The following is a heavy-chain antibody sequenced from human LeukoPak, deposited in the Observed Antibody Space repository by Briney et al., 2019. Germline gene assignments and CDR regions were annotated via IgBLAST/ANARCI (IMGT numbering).Heavy chain of an antibody. CDR2: IFSGGRT. CDR3: ASDNRGD. Sequence: GGSLRLSCAPSGFTASSNYMSWVRQPPEKGMEWVSVIFSGGRTYYANSVKGIFTITRDNSKNTLYLQMNSLRAEDTAVYYCASDNRGDWGQGTLVTVSS. V-gene: IGHV3-53*01. J-gene: IGHJ4*02. D-gene: IGHD1-14*01. CDR1: GFTASSNY.